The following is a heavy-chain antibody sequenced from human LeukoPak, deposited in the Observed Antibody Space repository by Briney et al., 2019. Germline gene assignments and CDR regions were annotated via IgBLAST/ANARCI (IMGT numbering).Heavy chain of an antibody. CDR1: GFTFSSYG. CDR2: IRYDGSNK. Sequence: GGSLRLSCEASGFTFSSYGMHWVRQAPGKGLEWVAFIRYDGSNKYYADSVKGRFTISRDNSKNTLYLQMDSLRAEDTAVYYCAKGSLSIAAAMVQVYWGQGTLVTVSS. V-gene: IGHV3-30*02. J-gene: IGHJ4*02. D-gene: IGHD6-13*01. CDR3: AKGSLSIAAAMVQVY.